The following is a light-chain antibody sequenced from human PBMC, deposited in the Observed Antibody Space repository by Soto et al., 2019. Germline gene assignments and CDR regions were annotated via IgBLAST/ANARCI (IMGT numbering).Light chain of an antibody. V-gene: IGKV4-1*01. Sequence: DTVMTQSPDSLAVSLGERATINCKSSQSVLYSSDNKNYLAWYQQKPGQPPKLLIYWASTRESGVPERFSGSGSGADFTLTISSLQAEDVAVYYCQKYYTSITFGQGTRLEIK. CDR1: QSVLYSSDNKNY. J-gene: IGKJ5*01. CDR2: WAS. CDR3: QKYYTSIT.